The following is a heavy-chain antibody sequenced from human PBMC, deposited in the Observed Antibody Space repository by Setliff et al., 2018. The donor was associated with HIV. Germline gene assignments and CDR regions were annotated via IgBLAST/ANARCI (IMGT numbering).Heavy chain of an antibody. CDR1: GGSISSYY. V-gene: IGHV4-59*01. Sequence: SLTCTVSGGSISSYYWSWIRQPPGKGLEWIGYIYYSGSTNYNPSLKSRVTISVDTSKNQFSLKLSSVTAADTAVYYCARGATLLPGYSDRWEYFYMDVWGKGTTVTVSS. J-gene: IGHJ6*03. D-gene: IGHD5-12*01. CDR2: IYYSGST. CDR3: ARGATLLPGYSDRWEYFYMDV.